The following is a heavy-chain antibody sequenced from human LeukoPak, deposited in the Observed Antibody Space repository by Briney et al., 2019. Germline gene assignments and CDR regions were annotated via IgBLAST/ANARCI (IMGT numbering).Heavy chain of an antibody. V-gene: IGHV4-59*01. CDR2: IYYSGST. D-gene: IGHD1-1*01. J-gene: IGHJ4*02. CDR3: ARGLSPTGAGTPRYFDY. CDR1: GGSISSYY. Sequence: SETLSLTCTVSGGSISSYYWSWIRQPPGKGLEWVGYIYYSGSTNYNPSLKSRVTISLDTSKNQFSLKLSSVTAADTAVYYCARGLSPTGAGTPRYFDYWGQGTLVTVSS.